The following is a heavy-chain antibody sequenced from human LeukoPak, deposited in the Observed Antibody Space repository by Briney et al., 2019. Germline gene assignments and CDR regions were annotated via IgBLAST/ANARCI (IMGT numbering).Heavy chain of an antibody. V-gene: IGHV3-11*01. CDR2: ISSSGSTI. CDR3: ARDRHGYDPTSWRWFDP. Sequence: GGSLRLSCAASGFIFSNSAMSWIRQAPGKGLEWVSYISSSGSTIYYADSVKGRFTISRDNAKNSLYLQMNSLRAEDTAVYYCARDRHGYDPTSWRWFDPWGQGTLVTVSS. D-gene: IGHD5-12*01. J-gene: IGHJ5*02. CDR1: GFIFSNSA.